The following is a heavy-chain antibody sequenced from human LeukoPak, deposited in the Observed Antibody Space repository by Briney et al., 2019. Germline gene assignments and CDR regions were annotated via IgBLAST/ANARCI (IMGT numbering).Heavy chain of an antibody. CDR3: ARDRIGYPYYYGMDV. V-gene: IGHV4-59*01. D-gene: IGHD1-1*01. CDR1: GGSISSYY. CDR2: IYYSGST. Sequence: KASETLSLTCTVSGGSISSYYWSWIRQPPGKGLEWIGYIYYSGSTNYNPSLKSRVTISVDTSKNQFSLKLSSVTAADTAVYYCARDRIGYPYYYGMDVWGQGTTVTVSS. J-gene: IGHJ6*02.